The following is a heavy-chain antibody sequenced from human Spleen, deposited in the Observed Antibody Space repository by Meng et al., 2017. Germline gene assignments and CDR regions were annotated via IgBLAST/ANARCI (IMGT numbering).Heavy chain of an antibody. CDR1: GGTFSNYA. Sequence: QVQLVQSGSELKKPGASVKVSGKASGGTFSNYAISWVRQAPGQGLEWMGGIFPTRGMENYAQKFQGRVAITADKATSTAYMELSSLGSEDTAVYYCAREGLDPWGQGTLVTVSS. CDR3: AREGLDP. J-gene: IGHJ5*02. CDR2: IFPTRGME. V-gene: IGHV1-69*10.